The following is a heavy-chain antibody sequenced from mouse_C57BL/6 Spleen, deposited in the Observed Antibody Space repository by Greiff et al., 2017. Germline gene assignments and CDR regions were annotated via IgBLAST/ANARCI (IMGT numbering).Heavy chain of an antibody. J-gene: IGHJ4*01. Sequence: EVQVVESGGGLVKPGGSLKLSCAASGFTFSSYTMSWVRQTPEKRLEWVATISGGGGNTYYPDSVKGRFTISRDNATNTLYLQMSSLRSEDTALYYCARPYYYGSSPYAMDYWGQGTSVTVSS. V-gene: IGHV5-9*01. D-gene: IGHD1-1*01. CDR3: ARPYYYGSSPYAMDY. CDR1: GFTFSSYT. CDR2: ISGGGGNT.